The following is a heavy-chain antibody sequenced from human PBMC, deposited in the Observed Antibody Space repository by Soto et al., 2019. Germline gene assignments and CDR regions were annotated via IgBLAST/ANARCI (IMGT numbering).Heavy chain of an antibody. D-gene: IGHD2-2*02. J-gene: IGHJ5*02. V-gene: IGHV3-21*01. Sequence: KTGGSLRLSCAASGFTFSSYSMNWVRQAPGKGLEWVSSISSSSSYIYYADSVKGRFTISRDNAKNSLYLQMNSLRAEDTAVYYCARETIVVVPAAINRGMLEDQYNWFDPWGQGTLVTVSS. CDR3: ARETIVVVPAAINRGMLEDQYNWFDP. CDR2: ISSSSSYI. CDR1: GFTFSSYS.